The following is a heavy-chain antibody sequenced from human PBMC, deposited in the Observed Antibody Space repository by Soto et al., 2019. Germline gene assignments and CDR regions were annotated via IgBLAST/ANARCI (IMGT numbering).Heavy chain of an antibody. D-gene: IGHD1-26*01. CDR3: ARVKRSTSRLDP. CDR2: VYYSGST. J-gene: IGHJ5*02. Sequence: PSETLSLTCSVSGDSVSSGAYYWSWILQPPGKGLEWIGYVYYSGSTSYNPSLETGVTISVDTSKNQFSLKLTSVTPADTAIYYCARVKRSTSRLDPWGQGTLVT. CDR1: GDSVSSGAYY. V-gene: IGHV4-61*08.